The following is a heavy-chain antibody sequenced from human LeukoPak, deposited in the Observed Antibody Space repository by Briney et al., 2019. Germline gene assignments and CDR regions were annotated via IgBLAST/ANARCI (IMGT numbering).Heavy chain of an antibody. CDR3: ARPRLIAAEFDY. Sequence: KPSETLSLTCTVSGGSISSSSYYWGWIRQPPGKGLEWIGSVYYSGSTYYNPSLKSRVTISVDTSKNQFSLKLSSVTAADTAVYYGARPRLIAAEFDYWGQGTLVTVSS. CDR2: VYYSGST. V-gene: IGHV4-39*01. J-gene: IGHJ4*02. CDR1: GGSISSSSYY. D-gene: IGHD6-13*01.